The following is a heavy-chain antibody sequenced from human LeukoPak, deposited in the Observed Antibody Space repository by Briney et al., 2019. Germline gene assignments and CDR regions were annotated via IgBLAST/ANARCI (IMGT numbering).Heavy chain of an antibody. CDR2: IKEDGREE. CDR3: ARGWDGSDLNWFDP. J-gene: IGHJ5*02. CDR1: GFTFSSYW. V-gene: IGHV3-7*01. Sequence: PGGSLRLSCAASGFTFSSYWMSWVRQAPGKGLEWVTNIKEDGREEYYVDSVRGRFTVSRDNAKNSLYLQMNSLRVEDTAVYYCARGWDGSDLNWFDPWGQGTLVTVSS. D-gene: IGHD3-10*01.